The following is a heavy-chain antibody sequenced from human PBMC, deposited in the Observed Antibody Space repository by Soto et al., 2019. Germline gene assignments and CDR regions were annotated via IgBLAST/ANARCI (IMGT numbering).Heavy chain of an antibody. D-gene: IGHD1-7*01. CDR2: ITPFNGNT. J-gene: IGHJ4*02. V-gene: IGHV1-45*02. CDR1: GYTFTYRY. Sequence: ASVKVSCKXSGYTFTYRYLHWVRQAPGQALEWMGWITPFNGNTNYAQKFQDRVTITRDRSMSTAYMELSSLRSEDTAMYYCARSKLELGPLGHWGQGTLVTVSS. CDR3: ARSKLELGPLGH.